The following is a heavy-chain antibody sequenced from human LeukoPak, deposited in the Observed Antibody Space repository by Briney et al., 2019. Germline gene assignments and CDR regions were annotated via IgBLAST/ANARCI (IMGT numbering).Heavy chain of an antibody. CDR3: ARGVVRFVPPGEAFDY. CDR1: GGSFSGYY. J-gene: IGHJ4*02. D-gene: IGHD2-15*01. Sequence: SETLSLTCAVYGGSFSGYYWSWIRQPPGKGLEWIGEINHSGSTNYNPSLKSRVTISVDTSKNQFSLKLSSVTAADTAVYYCARGVVRFVPPGEAFDYWGQGTLVTVSS. CDR2: INHSGST. V-gene: IGHV4-34*01.